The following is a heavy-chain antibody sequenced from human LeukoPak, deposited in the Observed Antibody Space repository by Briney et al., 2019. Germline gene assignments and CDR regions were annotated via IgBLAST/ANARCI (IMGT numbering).Heavy chain of an antibody. Sequence: GGPLRLSCAASGFTFSSFSMNWVRQAPGKGLEWVSYIRSGGTNTDYTGSVKGRFTISRDNAKNSLYLQMNSLRAEDTAVYYCARMNYVSSGWGAPFDYWGQGTLVTVSS. J-gene: IGHJ4*02. CDR2: IRSGGTNT. D-gene: IGHD1-7*01. CDR3: ARMNYVSSGWGAPFDY. CDR1: GFTFSSFS. V-gene: IGHV3-48*04.